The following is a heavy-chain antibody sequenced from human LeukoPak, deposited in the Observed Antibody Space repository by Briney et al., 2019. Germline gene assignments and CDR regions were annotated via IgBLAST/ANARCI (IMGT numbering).Heavy chain of an antibody. CDR1: GGSISSSSYY. D-gene: IGHD4-17*01. CDR3: ARIKATVTSFKFDY. CDR2: IYYSGST. J-gene: IGHJ4*02. V-gene: IGHV4-39*01. Sequence: SETLSLTCTVSGGSISSSSYYWGWIRQPPGKGLEWIGSIYYSGSTYYNPSLKSRVTISVDTSKNQFSLKLSSVTAADTAVHYCARIKATVTSFKFDYWGQGTLVTVSS.